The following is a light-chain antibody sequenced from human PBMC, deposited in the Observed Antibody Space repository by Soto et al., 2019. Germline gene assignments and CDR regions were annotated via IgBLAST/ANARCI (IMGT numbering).Light chain of an antibody. Sequence: QSVLTQPPSASGTPGQRVTISCSGSSSNIGSNTVNWYQQLPGTAPKLLIYSNNQRPSGVPDRFSGSKSGTSASLAISGLQSEYEADYYCAAWYDRLNGPVFGTGTKLTVL. V-gene: IGLV1-44*01. CDR3: AAWYDRLNGPV. CDR2: SNN. CDR1: SSNIGSNT. J-gene: IGLJ1*01.